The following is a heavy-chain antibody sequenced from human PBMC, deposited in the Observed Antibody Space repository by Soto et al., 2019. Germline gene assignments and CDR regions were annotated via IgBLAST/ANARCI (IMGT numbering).Heavy chain of an antibody. CDR1: SGSISSSNW. D-gene: IGHD4-17*01. J-gene: IGHJ3*02. Sequence: QVQLQESGPGLVKPSGTLSLTCAVSSGSISSSNWWSWVRQPPGKGLEGIGEIYHSGSTNYNPSLNSRATISVDKSKNQFSLKLSSVTAADTAVYYCARGVSGTTVTRITDDAFDIWGQGTMVTVSS. V-gene: IGHV4-4*02. CDR2: IYHSGST. CDR3: ARGVSGTTVTRITDDAFDI.